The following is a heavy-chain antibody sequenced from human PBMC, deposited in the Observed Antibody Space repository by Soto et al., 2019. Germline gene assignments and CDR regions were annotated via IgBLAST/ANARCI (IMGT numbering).Heavy chain of an antibody. CDR2: ISYSGRT. Sequence: PSETLSLTCTVSGASIITDNYFWVWIRQSPRRGLELIGSISYSGRTYDNPSLQSRVTISIDASKNQFSLKLTSVTTADTAVYYCARRRASDYGGNHHPYYFDRWGKGALLTVSS. J-gene: IGHJ4*02. CDR1: GASIITDNYF. D-gene: IGHD4-17*01. V-gene: IGHV4-39*01. CDR3: ARRRASDYGGNHHPYYFDR.